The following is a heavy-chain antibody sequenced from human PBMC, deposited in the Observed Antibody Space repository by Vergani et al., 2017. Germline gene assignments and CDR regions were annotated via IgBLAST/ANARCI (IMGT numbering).Heavy chain of an antibody. Sequence: QVRLQESGPGLVKPSETLSLTCSVSGGSMSGYYWSWIRQPPGKALEWIGYISNSGSTFFNPSLKSRVTLSVDTSQNRFSLRLTSVTAADTAVYFCARYYGSGTRGDYFDPWGQGSLVTVSS. CDR3: ARYYGSGTRGDYFDP. V-gene: IGHV4-4*09. CDR2: ISNSGST. J-gene: IGHJ5*02. CDR1: GGSMSGYY. D-gene: IGHD3-10*01.